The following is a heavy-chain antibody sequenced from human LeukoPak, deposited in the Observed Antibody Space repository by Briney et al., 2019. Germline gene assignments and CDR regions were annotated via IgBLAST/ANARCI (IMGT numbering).Heavy chain of an antibody. CDR3: ATKQWLAPPPDS. J-gene: IGHJ4*02. CDR2: INTDGTVT. Sequence: PGGSLRLSCAASGFTFSKYWMLWVRQAPGKGLESVSRINTDGTVTTYADSVKGRFTVSRDNADNTMFLQMNSVRDEDTVVYYCATKQWLAPPPDSWGQGTPVTVSS. CDR1: GFTFSKYW. V-gene: IGHV3-74*01. D-gene: IGHD6-19*01.